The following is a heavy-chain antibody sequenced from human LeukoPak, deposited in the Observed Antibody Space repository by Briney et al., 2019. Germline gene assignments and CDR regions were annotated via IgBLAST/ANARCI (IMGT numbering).Heavy chain of an antibody. Sequence: PSASVKVSCKASGNTFTSNYMHWVRQAPGQGLEWMGIINPSGGSTNYAQKFQGRATITADKSTSTAYMELSSLRSEDTAVYYCASNGLGGILPPRVELRWLLLKDAFDIWGQGTMVTVSS. CDR2: INPSGGST. V-gene: IGHV1-46*01. CDR1: GNTFTSNY. CDR3: ASNGLGGILPPRVELRWLLLKDAFDI. J-gene: IGHJ3*02. D-gene: IGHD3-22*01.